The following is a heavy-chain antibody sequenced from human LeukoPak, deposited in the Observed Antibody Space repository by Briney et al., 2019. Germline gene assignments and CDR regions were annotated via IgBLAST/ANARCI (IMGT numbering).Heavy chain of an antibody. V-gene: IGHV3-21*01. D-gene: IGHD3-16*02. J-gene: IGHJ4*02. CDR3: ARDHYDYVWGSYRSEGFDY. CDR1: GFTFSSYS. CDR2: ISSSSSYI. Sequence: MSGGSLRLSCAASGFTFSSYSMNWVRQAPGKGLEWVSSISSSSSYIYYADSVKGRFTISRDNAKNSLYLQMNSLRAEDTAVYYCARDHYDYVWGSYRSEGFDYWGQGTLVTVSS.